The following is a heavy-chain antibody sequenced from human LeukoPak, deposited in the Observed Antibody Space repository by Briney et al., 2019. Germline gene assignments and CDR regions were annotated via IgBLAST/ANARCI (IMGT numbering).Heavy chain of an antibody. CDR3: ARAVGSDSGVVGLNDAFDI. CDR2: ISAYNGNT. Sequence: GASVRVSCKASGYTFTSYGISWVRQAPGQGLEWMGWISAYNGNTNYAQKLQGRVTMTTDTSTSTAYMELRSLRSDDTAVYYCARAVGSDSGVVGLNDAFDIWGQGTMVTVSS. CDR1: GYTFTSYG. V-gene: IGHV1-18*01. D-gene: IGHD2-2*01. J-gene: IGHJ3*02.